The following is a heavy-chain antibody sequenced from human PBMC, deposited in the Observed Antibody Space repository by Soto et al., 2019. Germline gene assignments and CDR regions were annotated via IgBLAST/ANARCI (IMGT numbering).Heavy chain of an antibody. CDR2: ISSSSSYI. CDR3: AGKLVGYYYGMDV. J-gene: IGHJ6*02. V-gene: IGHV3-21*01. D-gene: IGHD3-10*01. Sequence: KAVGSLRLSGAASGFTFSSYSMNWVRQAPGKGLEWVSSISSSSSYIYYADSVKGRFTISRDNAKNSLYLQMNSLRAEDTAVYYCAGKLVGYYYGMDVWGQGTTVTVSS. CDR1: GFTFSSYS.